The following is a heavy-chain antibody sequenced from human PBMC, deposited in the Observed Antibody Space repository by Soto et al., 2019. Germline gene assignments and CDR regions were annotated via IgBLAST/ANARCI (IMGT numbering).Heavy chain of an antibody. J-gene: IGHJ4*02. Sequence: QVQLVQSGAEVKKPGASVKVSCKASGYTFTGYYMHWVRQAPGQGLEWMGWINPNRGDTKYAQKVQGRVTMTRDTSISTAYMELSRLRSDDTAVYYCARSSWYTRGDYWGQGTLVTVSS. CDR3: ARSSWYTRGDY. D-gene: IGHD6-13*01. V-gene: IGHV1-2*02. CDR2: INPNRGDT. CDR1: GYTFTGYY.